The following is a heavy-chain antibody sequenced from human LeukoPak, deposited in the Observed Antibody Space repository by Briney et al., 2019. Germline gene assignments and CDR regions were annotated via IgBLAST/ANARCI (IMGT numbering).Heavy chain of an antibody. CDR3: AKTLRSGDWYFDY. D-gene: IGHD2-21*02. Sequence: GGSLRLSCAASGFTFSNYWMNWVRQAPGKGLEWVANIKQDGSEKYYVDSVKGRFTTSRDRSKNTLYLQMNGLRVEDTAVYYCAKTLRSGDWYFDYWGQGTLVTVSS. J-gene: IGHJ4*02. CDR1: GFTFSNYW. CDR2: IKQDGSEK. V-gene: IGHV3-7*03.